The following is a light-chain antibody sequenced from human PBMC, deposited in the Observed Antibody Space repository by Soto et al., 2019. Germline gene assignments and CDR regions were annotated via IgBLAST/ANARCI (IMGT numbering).Light chain of an antibody. V-gene: IGKV3-20*01. Sequence: EIVLTQPPGTLSLSPGERATLSCRASQSVSSSYLAWYQQTPGQAPRPLTPRASSRASSLPNSISGSGSGLNFTLTISRLEPDDFAVYCCKLYGSAPPIAFRQGTRLDSK. CDR2: RAS. CDR3: KLYGSAPPIA. J-gene: IGKJ5*01. CDR1: QSVSSSY.